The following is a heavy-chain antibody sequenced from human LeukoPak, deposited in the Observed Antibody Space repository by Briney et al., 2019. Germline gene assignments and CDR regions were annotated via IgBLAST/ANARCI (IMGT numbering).Heavy chain of an antibody. V-gene: IGHV3-30*18. CDR2: ISYDGSNK. D-gene: IGHD3-22*01. CDR1: GFTFNNYD. Sequence: GGSLRLSCAASGFTFNNYDMHWVRQAPGKGLEWVAIISYDGSNKYYADSVKGRFTISRDNSKKTLYLLMNSLRAEDTAVYYCAKDRYYYDGRGKLDYWGQGTLVTVSS. J-gene: IGHJ4*02. CDR3: AKDRYYYDGRGKLDY.